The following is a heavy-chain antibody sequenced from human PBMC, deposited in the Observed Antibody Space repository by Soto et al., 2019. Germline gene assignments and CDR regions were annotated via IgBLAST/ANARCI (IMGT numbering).Heavy chain of an antibody. CDR2: IYYSGST. CDR3: ARAVSYYDSSGEQYFDY. J-gene: IGHJ4*02. D-gene: IGHD3-22*01. Sequence: SETLSLTCTVSGGSISSGGYYWSWIRQHPGKGLEWIGYIYYSGSTYYNPSLKSRVTISVDTSKNQFSLKLSSVTAADTAVYYCARAVSYYDSSGEQYFDYWGQGTLVTVSS. CDR1: GGSISSGGYY. V-gene: IGHV4-31*03.